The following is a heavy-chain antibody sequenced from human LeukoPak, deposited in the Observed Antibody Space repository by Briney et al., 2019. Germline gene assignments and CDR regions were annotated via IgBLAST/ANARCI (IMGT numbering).Heavy chain of an antibody. CDR2: IKEDGNEK. D-gene: IGHD3-10*01. J-gene: IGHJ3*01. CDR1: GFTFSNHW. Sequence: AGGSLRLSCAASGFTFSNHWMSWVRQAPGKGLEWVANIKEDGNEKYYLDSVKGRFAISRDNAKNSVHLQMNSLRAEDTAVYYCARISTGFGEILDAFDVWGQGTMVTVSS. CDR3: ARISTGFGEILDAFDV. V-gene: IGHV3-7*01.